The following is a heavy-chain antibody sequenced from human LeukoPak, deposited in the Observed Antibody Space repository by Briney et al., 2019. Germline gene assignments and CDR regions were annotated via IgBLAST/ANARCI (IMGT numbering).Heavy chain of an antibody. Sequence: SETLSLTCTVSGGSISGYYWSWIRQPPGKGLEWIGYIYYRGNTIYNPSLKSRVTMSVDTSGNQFSLKLSSVTAADTAVYYCARHDEIAVFRNGLDVRGQGTTVTVS. V-gene: IGHV4-59*08. CDR1: GGSISGYY. CDR3: ARHDEIAVFRNGLDV. J-gene: IGHJ6*02. CDR2: IYYRGNT. D-gene: IGHD6-19*01.